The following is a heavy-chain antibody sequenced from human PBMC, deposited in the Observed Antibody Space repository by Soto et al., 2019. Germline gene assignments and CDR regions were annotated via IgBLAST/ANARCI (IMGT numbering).Heavy chain of an antibody. J-gene: IGHJ5*02. CDR1: GFTFSSYG. CDR2: ISYDGSNK. V-gene: IGHV3-30*18. Sequence: GGSLRVSCAASGFTFSSYGMHWVRQAPGKGLEWVAVISYDGSNKYYADSVKGRFTISRDNSKNTLYLQMNSLRAEDTAVYYYAKDEGRRFDPWGQGTLVAVSS. CDR3: AKDEGRRFDP.